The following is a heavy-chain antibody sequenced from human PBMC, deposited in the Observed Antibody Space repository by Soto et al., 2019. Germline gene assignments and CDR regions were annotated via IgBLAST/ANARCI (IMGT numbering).Heavy chain of an antibody. J-gene: IGHJ3*02. D-gene: IGHD6-13*01. Sequence: GASVKICCKASGYTFTSYAMHWVRQAPGQRLEWMGWINAGNGNTKYSQKFQGRVTITRDTSASTAYMELSSLRSEDTAVYYCARYQQLVCGAFDIWGQGTMVTVSS. CDR1: GYTFTSYA. CDR2: INAGNGNT. CDR3: ARYQQLVCGAFDI. V-gene: IGHV1-3*01.